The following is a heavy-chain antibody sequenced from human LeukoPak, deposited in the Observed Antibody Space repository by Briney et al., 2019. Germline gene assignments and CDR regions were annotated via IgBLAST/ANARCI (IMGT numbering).Heavy chain of an antibody. CDR2: ISAYNGNT. CDR1: GYTFTSYG. D-gene: IGHD1-26*01. CDR3: AKDTRAIVGSAHNAFDI. J-gene: IGHJ3*02. V-gene: IGHV1-18*01. Sequence: ASVKVSCKASGYTFTSYGISWVRQAPGQGLEWMGWISAYNGNTNYAQKLQGRVTMTTDTSTSTAYMELRSLRSDDTAVYYCAKDTRAIVGSAHNAFDIWGQGTMVTVSS.